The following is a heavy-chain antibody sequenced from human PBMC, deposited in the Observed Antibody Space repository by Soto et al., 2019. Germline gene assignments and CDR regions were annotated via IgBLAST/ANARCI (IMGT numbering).Heavy chain of an antibody. D-gene: IGHD3-22*01. Sequence: SESLSLTCTVSGGSTSSYYGSWIRQPPGKGLVWIGYIHYTGSSNYNPSLKSRVSISVDTSKNQLSLKLSSVTAADTAVYYCARVKTSSGYYSSWFDPLGQGTLVTVSS. CDR3: ARVKTSSGYYSSWFDP. V-gene: IGHV4-59*08. CDR2: IHYTGSS. J-gene: IGHJ5*02. CDR1: GGSTSSYY.